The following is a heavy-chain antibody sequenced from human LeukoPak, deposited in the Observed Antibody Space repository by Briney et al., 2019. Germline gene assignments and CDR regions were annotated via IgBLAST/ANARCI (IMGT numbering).Heavy chain of an antibody. Sequence: ASVKVSCKASGYTFISYNINWLRQATGQELEWMGWVNPRSGDAGYLQKFQGRLTITRDSSIDTAYMDLSGLNSEDTAVYYCARGVPLGYCTYGVCYPPYYFDYWGQGTLVTASS. V-gene: IGHV1-8*01. J-gene: IGHJ4*02. D-gene: IGHD2-8*01. CDR1: GYTFISYN. CDR3: ARGVPLGYCTYGVCYPPYYFDY. CDR2: VNPRSGDA.